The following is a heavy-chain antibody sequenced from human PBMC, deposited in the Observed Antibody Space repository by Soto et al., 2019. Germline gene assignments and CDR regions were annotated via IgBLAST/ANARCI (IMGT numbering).Heavy chain of an antibody. V-gene: IGHV3-73*01. J-gene: IGHJ6*02. CDR1: GFTFSGSA. CDR3: TRREDKRGGMDV. Sequence: PGGSLRLSCAASGFTFSGSAMHWVRQASGKGLEWVGRIRSKANSYATAYAASVKGRFTISRDDSKNTAYLQMNSLKTEGTAVYYCTRREDKRGGMDVWGQGTTVTVSS. CDR2: IRSKANSYAT. D-gene: IGHD2-15*01.